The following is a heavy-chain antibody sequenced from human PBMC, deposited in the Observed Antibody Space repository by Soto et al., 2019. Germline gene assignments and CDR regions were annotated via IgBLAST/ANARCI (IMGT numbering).Heavy chain of an antibody. J-gene: IGHJ6*02. Sequence: GASVKVSCKASGGTFSSYAISWVRQAPGQGLEWMGGIIPIFGTANYAQKFQGRVTITADESTSTAYMELSSLRSEDTAVYYCARGIVPAAMSGRDYYYGMDVWGQGTTVTVSS. CDR2: IIPIFGTA. V-gene: IGHV1-69*13. D-gene: IGHD2-2*01. CDR1: GGTFSSYA. CDR3: ARGIVPAAMSGRDYYYGMDV.